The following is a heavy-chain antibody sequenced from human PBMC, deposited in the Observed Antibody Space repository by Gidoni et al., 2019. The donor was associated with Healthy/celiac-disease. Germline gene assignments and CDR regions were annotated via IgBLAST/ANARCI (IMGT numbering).Heavy chain of an antibody. CDR1: GFTVSSNY. Sequence: EVQLVESGGGLIQPGGSLRLSCAASGFTVSSNYMSWGRQAPGKGLEWVSVIYSGGSTYYADSGKGRFTISRDNSKNTLYLQMNSLRAEDTAVYYCASADCGGDCYSLKGAFDIWGQGTMVTVSS. D-gene: IGHD2-21*02. J-gene: IGHJ3*02. V-gene: IGHV3-53*01. CDR3: ASADCGGDCYSLKGAFDI. CDR2: IYSGGST.